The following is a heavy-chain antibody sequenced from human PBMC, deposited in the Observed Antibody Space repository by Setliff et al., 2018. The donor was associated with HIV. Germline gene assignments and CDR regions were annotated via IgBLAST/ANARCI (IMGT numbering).Heavy chain of an antibody. CDR3: ARGGIAAAGFYYYYYYMDV. CDR2: IIPIFGTA. Sequence: ASVKVSCKTSGYTFTAYYIHWVRQAPGQGLEWMGGIIPIFGTANYAQKFQGRVPITTDESTSTAYMELSSLRSEDTAVYYCARGGIAAAGFYYYYYYMDVWGKGTTVTVSS. CDR1: GYTFTAYY. V-gene: IGHV1-69*05. D-gene: IGHD6-13*01. J-gene: IGHJ6*03.